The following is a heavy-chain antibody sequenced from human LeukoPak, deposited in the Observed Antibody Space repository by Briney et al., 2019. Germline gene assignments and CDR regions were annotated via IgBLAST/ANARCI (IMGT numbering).Heavy chain of an antibody. Sequence: PSETLSLTCAVYGGSFSGYYWSWIRQPPGKGLEWIGEINHSGSTNYNPSLKSRVTISVGTSKNQFSLKLSSVTAADTAVYYCARASVNLRSPRTSWGQGTLVTVSS. CDR3: ARASVNLRSPRTS. CDR1: GGSFSGYY. V-gene: IGHV4-34*01. CDR2: INHSGST. D-gene: IGHD4-17*01. J-gene: IGHJ4*02.